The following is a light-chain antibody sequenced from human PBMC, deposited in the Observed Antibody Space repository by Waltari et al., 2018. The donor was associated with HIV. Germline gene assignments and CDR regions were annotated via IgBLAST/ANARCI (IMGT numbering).Light chain of an antibody. J-gene: IGLJ2*01. CDR1: STSNGPHHY. Sequence: QSALTQPAAVSGSPGKSITISCNGNSTSNGPHHYISWYQQHPGKAPKLMIHDVSKRPSGVSNRFSGSKSGNTASLTISGLQAEDEADYSCCSYAGSTTVFGGGTKLTVL. CDR2: DVS. CDR3: CSYAGSTTV. V-gene: IGLV2-23*02.